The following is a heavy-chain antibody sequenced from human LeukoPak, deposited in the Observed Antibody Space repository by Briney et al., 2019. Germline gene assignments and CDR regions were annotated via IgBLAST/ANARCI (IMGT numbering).Heavy chain of an antibody. CDR2: NNGDGSTT. D-gene: IGHD2-15*01. V-gene: IGHV3-74*01. CDR3: ARDPRNVGLAP. Sequence: PGGSLRLSCVASGFSLSGYWMYWVRQAPGKGLMYISRNNGDGSTTNYADVVKGRFTMSRDNVKNTLYLQMNSLRVEDTAVYYCARDPRNVGLAPCGQGTLVTVSS. CDR1: GFSLSGYW. J-gene: IGHJ5*02.